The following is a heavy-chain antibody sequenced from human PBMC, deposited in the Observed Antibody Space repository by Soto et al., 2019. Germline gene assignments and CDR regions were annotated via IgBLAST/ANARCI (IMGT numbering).Heavy chain of an antibody. D-gene: IGHD2-2*01. CDR1: GDSISSGDYY. J-gene: IGHJ6*02. CDR3: ARDLYHHGGMDV. V-gene: IGHV4-31*03. Sequence: QVQLQESGPGLVKPSQTLSLTCTVSGDSISSGDYYWSWIRQHPGKGLEWIGYIYYSGSTSYNPSLKSRVTKSVDTSKNQFSLRLSSVTAADTDVYYCARDLYHHGGMDVWGQGTTVTVSS. CDR2: IYYSGST.